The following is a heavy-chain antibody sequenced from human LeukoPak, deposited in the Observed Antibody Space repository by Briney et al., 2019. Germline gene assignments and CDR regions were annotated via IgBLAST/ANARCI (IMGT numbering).Heavy chain of an antibody. D-gene: IGHD3-16*01. V-gene: IGHV3-30*02. Sequence: PGGSLRLSCAASGFTFSSYGMHWVRQAPGKGLEWVAFIRSDGTNKYYRDSVEGRFTVSRDNSKNTLFLQVNSLRPEDTAIYYCAKDPSNASRTLDIWGQGTLVTVSS. CDR2: IRSDGTNK. CDR3: AKDPSNASRTLDI. J-gene: IGHJ3*02. CDR1: GFTFSSYG.